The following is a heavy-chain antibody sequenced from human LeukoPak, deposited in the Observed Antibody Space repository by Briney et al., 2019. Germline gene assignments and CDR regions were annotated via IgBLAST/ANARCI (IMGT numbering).Heavy chain of an antibody. CDR3: AREPPSGSYYIGGRAFDI. J-gene: IGHJ3*02. Sequence: GGSLRLSCAASGFTFSSYSMNWVRQAPGKGLEWVSYISSSSSTIYYADSVKGRFTISRDNAKNSLYLQMNSLRAEDTAVYYCAREPPSGSYYIGGRAFDIWGQGTMVTVSS. CDR2: ISSSSSTI. CDR1: GFTFSSYS. D-gene: IGHD1-26*01. V-gene: IGHV3-48*01.